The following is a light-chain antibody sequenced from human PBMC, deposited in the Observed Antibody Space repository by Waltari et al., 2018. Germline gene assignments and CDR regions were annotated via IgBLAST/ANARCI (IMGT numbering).Light chain of an antibody. CDR1: QLGRKY. CDR3: QAWDTNTVV. CDR2: LDT. V-gene: IGLV3-1*01. J-gene: IGLJ2*01. Sequence: SYDLTQPPSVSVSLGQTAILTCSGDQLGRKYASWYQQRPGQSPVLILSLDTMRPSGIPERFSGASSGNTATLTISGTQAMDEADYYCQAWDTNTVVFGGGTKLTVL.